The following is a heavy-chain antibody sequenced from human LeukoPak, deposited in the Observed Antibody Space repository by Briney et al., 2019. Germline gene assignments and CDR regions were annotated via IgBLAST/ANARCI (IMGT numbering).Heavy chain of an antibody. D-gene: IGHD6-13*01. V-gene: IGHV3-11*04. CDR2: ISSSGTSR. CDR1: GFTFSDYY. Sequence: GGSLRLSCAASGFTFSDYYMSWIRQAPGKGLGWVSYISSSGTSRYNADSVKGRFTISRDNAKNSVYLQMNSLRAEDTAVYYCARGRYSSRWFDYWGQGSLVTVSS. CDR3: ARGRYSSRWFDY. J-gene: IGHJ5*01.